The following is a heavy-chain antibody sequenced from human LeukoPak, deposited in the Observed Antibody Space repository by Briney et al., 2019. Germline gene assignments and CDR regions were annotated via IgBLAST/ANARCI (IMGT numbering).Heavy chain of an antibody. CDR3: ARLYYYDSSGWGAFDI. CDR1: GFSFRSYE. V-gene: IGHV3-48*03. D-gene: IGHD3-22*01. J-gene: IGHJ3*02. CDR2: ISSSGSTI. Sequence: GGSLRLSCAASGFSFRSYEMNWVRQAPGKGLEWVSYISSSGSTIYYADSVKGRFTISRDNAKNSLYLQMNSLRAEDTAVYYCARLYYYDSSGWGAFDIWGQGTMVTVSS.